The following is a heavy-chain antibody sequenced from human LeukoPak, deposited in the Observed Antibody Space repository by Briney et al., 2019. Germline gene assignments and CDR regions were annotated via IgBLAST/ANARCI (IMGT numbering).Heavy chain of an antibody. CDR1: GYSFTSYW. CDR2: FYPADSDT. CDR3: ARWSYYYNSGSYEGA. J-gene: IGHJ5*02. D-gene: IGHD3-10*01. Sequence: GESLKISCKGSGYSFTSYWIGWVRQMPVKGLEWMGIFYPADSDTRYSPSFQGQVSISADKSISTVYLQWSSLKASDTAMYYCARWSYYYNSGSYEGAWGQGTLVTVSS. V-gene: IGHV5-51*01.